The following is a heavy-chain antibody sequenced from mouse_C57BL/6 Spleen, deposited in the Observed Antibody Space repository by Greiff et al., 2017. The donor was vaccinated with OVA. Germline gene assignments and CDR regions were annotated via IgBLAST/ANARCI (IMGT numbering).Heavy chain of an antibody. Sequence: EVKLMESGPGLVKPSQSLSLTCSVTGYSITSGYYWNWIRQFPGNKLEWMGYISYDGSNNYNPSLKNRISITLYTSKNQFFLKLNSVTTEDTATYYCASVDSSGTFAYWGQGTLVTVSA. V-gene: IGHV3-6*01. CDR2: ISYDGSN. D-gene: IGHD3-2*02. CDR1: GYSITSGYY. J-gene: IGHJ3*01. CDR3: ASVDSSGTFAY.